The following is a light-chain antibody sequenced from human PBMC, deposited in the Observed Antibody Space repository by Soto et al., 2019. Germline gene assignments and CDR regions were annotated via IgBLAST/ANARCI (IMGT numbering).Light chain of an antibody. J-gene: IGKJ2*01. V-gene: IGKV3-15*01. Sequence: EIVMTQSPATLSVSPGERATLSCRASQTISSNLAWYQQKPGQAPRLLIHGASTRATGVPARFSGSGSGTEFTLTINSLQSEDLAVYYCQQYHNWPPQYTFGQGTKLQIK. CDR2: GAS. CDR3: QQYHNWPPQYT. CDR1: QTISSN.